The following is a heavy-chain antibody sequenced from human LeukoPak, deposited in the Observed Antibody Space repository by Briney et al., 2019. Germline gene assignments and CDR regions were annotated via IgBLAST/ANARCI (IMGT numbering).Heavy chain of an antibody. Sequence: GGSLRLSCAASGFTFSSFAMHWVRQAPGKGLEWVAFISYDGSDKYYSNSVKVRFTISRDNAKNSLYLQMNNLRAEDTALYYCARGGYYYDSSGYYYGGVRYFDYWGQGTLVTVSS. V-gene: IGHV3-30*04. CDR3: ARGGYYYDSSGYYYGGVRYFDY. J-gene: IGHJ4*02. CDR1: GFTFSSFA. D-gene: IGHD3-22*01. CDR2: ISYDGSDK.